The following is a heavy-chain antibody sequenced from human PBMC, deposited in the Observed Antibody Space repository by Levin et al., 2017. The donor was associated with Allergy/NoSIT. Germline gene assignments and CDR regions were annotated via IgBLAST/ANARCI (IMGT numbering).Heavy chain of an antibody. CDR3: ARGARVVVPAAYDY. CDR1: GYTFTSYG. V-gene: IGHV1-18*01. CDR2: ISAYSGDT. J-gene: IGHJ4*02. D-gene: IGHD2-2*01. Sequence: GGSLRLSCKASGYTFTSYGISWVRQAPGQGLEWMGWISAYSGDTNYTQKLQGRVTMTTDTSTSTAYMEVRSLRSDDTAVYYCARGARVVVPAAYDYWGQGTLVTVSS.